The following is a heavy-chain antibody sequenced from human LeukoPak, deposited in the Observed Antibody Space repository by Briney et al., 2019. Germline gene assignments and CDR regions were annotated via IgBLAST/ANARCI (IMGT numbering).Heavy chain of an antibody. CDR3: AKDVAPDSGWDLDY. Sequence: GSLRLSCAASGFTFSSYEMNWVRQAPGKGLEWVSSIYNSGSRTFYGDSVKGRFTVSRDNSKNTLYLQMNSLRAEDTAVYYCAKDVAPDSGWDLDYWGQGTLVTVSS. D-gene: IGHD6-19*01. CDR1: GFTFSSYE. CDR2: IYNSGSRT. J-gene: IGHJ4*02. V-gene: IGHV3-23*05.